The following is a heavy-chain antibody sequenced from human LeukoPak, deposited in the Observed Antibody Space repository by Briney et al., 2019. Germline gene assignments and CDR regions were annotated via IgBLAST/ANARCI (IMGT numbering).Heavy chain of an antibody. V-gene: IGHV3-48*03. CDR1: GFTFSSYE. Sequence: GGSLRLSCAASGFTFSSYEMNWVRQAPGKGLEWVSYISSSGSTIYYADSVKGRFTISRDNAKNSLYLQMNSLRAEDTAVYYCVRDWGYDSSGYWQKYFDTWGQGTLVTISS. J-gene: IGHJ4*02. CDR2: ISSSGSTI. D-gene: IGHD3-22*01. CDR3: VRDWGYDSSGYWQKYFDT.